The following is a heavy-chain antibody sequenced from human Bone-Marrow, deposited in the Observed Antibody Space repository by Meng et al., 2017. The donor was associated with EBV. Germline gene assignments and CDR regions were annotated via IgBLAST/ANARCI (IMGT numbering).Heavy chain of an antibody. CDR1: GGSLSGFS. J-gene: IGHJ4*02. CDR3: ARATGGSTGYFR. D-gene: IGHD3-9*01. CDR2: IKHSGST. V-gene: IGHV4-34*01. Sequence: QWYLQQWGAGLLKPSETLSLTCVVNGGSLSGFSWSWIRQAPGKGLEWIGEIKHSGSTNYNPSLKNRVTISVDPSKNQFSLRLSSVTAADTAVYYCARATGGSTGYFRWGQGTLVTVSS.